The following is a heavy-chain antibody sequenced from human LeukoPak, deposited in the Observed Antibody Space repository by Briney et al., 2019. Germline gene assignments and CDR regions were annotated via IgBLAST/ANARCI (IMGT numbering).Heavy chain of an antibody. D-gene: IGHD5-12*01. CDR2: IKSNTDGGTT. Sequence: GSLRLSCAASGFTFSTAWMNWVRQAPGKGLEWVGHIKSNTDGGTTHYAAPVRGRFTISRDDSENTLYLEMDSLKTDDTAVYYCTTDGYTGYAGYWGQGTLVTVSS. J-gene: IGHJ4*02. CDR1: GFTFSTAW. CDR3: TTDGYTGYAGY. V-gene: IGHV3-15*07.